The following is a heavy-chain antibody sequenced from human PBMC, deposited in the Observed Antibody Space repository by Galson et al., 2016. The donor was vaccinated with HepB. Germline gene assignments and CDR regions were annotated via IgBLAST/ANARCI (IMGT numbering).Heavy chain of an antibody. Sequence: CAISGDSVSSNSAAWSWIRQSPSRGLEWLGRTYYRSKWYNDYAVSVKSRITINPDTSKNQFSLQLNSVTPEDTAVYYCAREARILEWLLPVFDYWGQGTLVTVSS. D-gene: IGHD3-3*01. V-gene: IGHV6-1*01. CDR3: AREARILEWLLPVFDY. CDR1: GDSVSSNSAA. J-gene: IGHJ4*02. CDR2: TYYRSKWYN.